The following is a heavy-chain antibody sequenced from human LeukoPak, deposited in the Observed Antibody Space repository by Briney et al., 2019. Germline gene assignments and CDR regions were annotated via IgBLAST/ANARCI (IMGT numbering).Heavy chain of an antibody. J-gene: IGHJ5*02. Sequence: GRSLRLSCAASGFTFDDYAMHWVRQAPGKGLEWVSGISWNSGSIGYADSVKGRFTISRDNAKNSLYPQMNSLRAEDTALYYCAGQVVVVAATDWFDPWGQGTLVTVSS. CDR3: AGQVVVVAATDWFDP. CDR1: GFTFDDYA. D-gene: IGHD2-15*01. CDR2: ISWNSGSI. V-gene: IGHV3-9*01.